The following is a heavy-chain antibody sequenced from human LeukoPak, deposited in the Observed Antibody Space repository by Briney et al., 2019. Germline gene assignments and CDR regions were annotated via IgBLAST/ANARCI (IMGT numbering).Heavy chain of an antibody. CDR1: GFTFDDYA. CDR3: AKGDCSSTSCYVLFDP. CDR2: ISWNSGSI. V-gene: IGHV3-9*01. J-gene: IGHJ5*02. D-gene: IGHD2-2*01. Sequence: GGSLRLSCAASGFTFDDYAIHWVRHAPGKGLEWVSGISWNSGSIAYADSVKGRFTISRDNAKNSLYLQMNSLRAEDTALYYCAKGDCSSTSCYVLFDPWGQGTLVTVSS.